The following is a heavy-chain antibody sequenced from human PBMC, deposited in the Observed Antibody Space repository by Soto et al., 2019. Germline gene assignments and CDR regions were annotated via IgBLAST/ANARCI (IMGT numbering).Heavy chain of an antibody. CDR2: IYYSGST. V-gene: IGHV4-59*08. CDR3: ARHDCSGGSCSPQEGSMDV. D-gene: IGHD2-15*01. CDR1: GGSISSYY. Sequence: SETLSLTCTVSGGSISSYYWSWIRQPPGKGLEWIGYIYYSGSTNYNPSLKSRVTISVDTSKNQFSLKLSSVTAADTAVYYCARHDCSGGSCSPQEGSMDVWGQGTTDTVSS. J-gene: IGHJ6*02.